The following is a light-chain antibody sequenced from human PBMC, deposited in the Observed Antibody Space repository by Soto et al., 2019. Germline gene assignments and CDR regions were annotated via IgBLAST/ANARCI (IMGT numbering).Light chain of an antibody. J-gene: IGKJ1*01. CDR2: KAS. CDR3: QQYSAKWA. V-gene: IGKV1-5*03. Sequence: DIQMTQSPSTLSASVGDSVTITCRASESISSWLAWFQQRPGKAPKLLIQKASILESGVPSRFSGSDSGTEFTLTLRSLQPDDFATSFCQQYSAKWAFGQGTKVEIK. CDR1: ESISSW.